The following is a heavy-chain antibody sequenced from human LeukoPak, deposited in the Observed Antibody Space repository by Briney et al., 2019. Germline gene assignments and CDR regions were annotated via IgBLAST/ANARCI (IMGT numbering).Heavy chain of an antibody. D-gene: IGHD6-6*01. V-gene: IGHV4-34*01. CDR3: ARGQRAAHNWFDP. J-gene: IGHJ5*02. CDR2: INHSGST. Sequence: SETLSLTCTVSGGSISSYYWSWIRQPPGKGLEWIGEINHSGSTNYNPSLKSRVTISVDTSKNQFSLKLSSVTAADTAVYYCARGQRAAHNWFDPWGQGTLVTVSS. CDR1: GGSISSYY.